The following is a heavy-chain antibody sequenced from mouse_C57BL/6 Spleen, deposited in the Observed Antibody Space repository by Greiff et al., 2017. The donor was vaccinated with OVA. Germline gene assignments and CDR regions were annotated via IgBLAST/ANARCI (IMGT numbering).Heavy chain of an antibody. CDR1: GFTFTDYY. V-gene: IGHV7-3*01. J-gene: IGHJ3*01. Sequence: EVKVVESGGGLVQPGGSLSLSCAASGFTFTDYYMRWVRQPPGKGLEWLGFIRNKANGYTTEYSASVKGRFTISRDNSQSILYLQMNALRAEDVAIYYCAEYGDYTLGYWGQGTLVTVSA. D-gene: IGHD2-4*01. CDR3: AEYGDYTLGY. CDR2: IRNKANGYTT.